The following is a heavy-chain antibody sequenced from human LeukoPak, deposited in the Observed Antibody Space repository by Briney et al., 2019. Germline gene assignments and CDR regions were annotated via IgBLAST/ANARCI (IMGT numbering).Heavy chain of an antibody. CDR3: ARGRAAMVTPFDY. V-gene: IGHV4-30-4*02. CDR2: IYYSGST. J-gene: IGHJ4*02. D-gene: IGHD5-18*01. CDR1: GGSISSGDYY. Sequence: SETLSLTCTVSGGSISSGDYYWSWIRQPPGKGLEWIGYIYYSGSTYYNPSLKSRVTISVDTSKNQFSLKLSSVTAADTAVYYCARGRAAMVTPFDYWGQGTLVTVSS.